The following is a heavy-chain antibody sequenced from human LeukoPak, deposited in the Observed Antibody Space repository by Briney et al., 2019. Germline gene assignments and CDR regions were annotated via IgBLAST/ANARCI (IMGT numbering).Heavy chain of an antibody. J-gene: IGHJ3*02. CDR2: IIPILGIA. V-gene: IGHV1-69*04. CDR3: ARSSGGSCYSCAFDI. D-gene: IGHD2-15*01. CDR1: GGTFSSYA. Sequence: SVKVSCKASGGTFSSYAISWVRQAPGQGLEWMGRIIPILGIANYAQKFQGRVTITADKSTSTAYMELGSLRSEDTAVYYCARSSGGSCYSCAFDIWGQGTMVTVSS.